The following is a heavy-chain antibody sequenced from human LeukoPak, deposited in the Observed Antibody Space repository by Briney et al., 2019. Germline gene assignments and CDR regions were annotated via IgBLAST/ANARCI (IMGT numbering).Heavy chain of an antibody. CDR2: ISSSGSTI. D-gene: IGHD1-26*01. V-gene: IGHV3-11*04. CDR3: ARPSLNSGSYFDY. J-gene: IGHJ4*02. CDR1: GFTLSDYY. Sequence: PGGSLRLSCAASGFTLSDYYMSWIRQAPGKGLEWVSYISSSGSTIYYADSVKGRFTISRDNAKNSLYLQMNSLRAEDTAVYFCARPSLNSGSYFDYWGQGTLVTVSS.